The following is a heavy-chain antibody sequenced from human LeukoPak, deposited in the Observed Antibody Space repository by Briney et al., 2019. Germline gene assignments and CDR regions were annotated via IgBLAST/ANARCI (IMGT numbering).Heavy chain of an antibody. D-gene: IGHD6-13*01. J-gene: IGHJ4*02. Sequence: SETLSLTCTVSGGSISSGGYYWSWIRQPPGKGLEWIGYIYYSGSTYYNPSLKSRVTISVDTSKNQFSLKLSSVTAADTAVYYCASFPSSSWYESLDYWGQGTLVTVSS. CDR1: GGSISSGGYY. V-gene: IGHV4-31*03. CDR3: ASFPSSSWYESLDY. CDR2: IYYSGST.